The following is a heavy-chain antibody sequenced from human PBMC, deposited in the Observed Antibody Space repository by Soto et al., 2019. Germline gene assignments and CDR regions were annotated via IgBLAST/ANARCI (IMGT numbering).Heavy chain of an antibody. J-gene: IGHJ6*02. CDR1: GGSFSGYY. V-gene: IGHV4-34*01. D-gene: IGHD1-26*01. CDR3: AGLRELWPGAYYYYSGMDV. Sequence: PSETLSLTCAVNGGSFSGYYWSWIRQPPGKGLEWIGEINHSGTTNYNPSLKSRVTISVDTSKNQFSLKLTSVTAADAAVYYCAGLRELWPGAYYYYSGMDVWGQGTTVTVSS. CDR2: INHSGTT.